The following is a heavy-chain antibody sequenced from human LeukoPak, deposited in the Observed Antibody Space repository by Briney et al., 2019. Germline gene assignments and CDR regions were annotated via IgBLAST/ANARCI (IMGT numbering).Heavy chain of an antibody. Sequence: PSETLSLTCTVSDGSISSGGYFWSWIRQHPGKGLEWIGHIYYSGSTSYNPSLKSRVTISVDTSKNQFSLKLSSVTAADTAVYYCARAGFWSGYDPYGMDVWGQGTTVTVSS. J-gene: IGHJ6*02. V-gene: IGHV4-31*03. CDR2: IYYSGST. CDR3: ARAGFWSGYDPYGMDV. CDR1: DGSISSGGYF. D-gene: IGHD3-3*01.